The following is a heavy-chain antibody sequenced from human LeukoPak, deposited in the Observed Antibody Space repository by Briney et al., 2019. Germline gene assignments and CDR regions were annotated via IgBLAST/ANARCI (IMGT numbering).Heavy chain of an antibody. J-gene: IGHJ3*02. CDR3: AREHRDAFDI. Sequence: GGSLRLSCAASGFTFSSYSMNWVRQAPGKGLEWVSSISSSSSYIYYADLVKGRFTISRDNAKNSLYLQMNSLRAEDTAVYYCAREHRDAFDIWGQGTMVTVSS. CDR1: GFTFSSYS. V-gene: IGHV3-21*01. CDR2: ISSSSSYI.